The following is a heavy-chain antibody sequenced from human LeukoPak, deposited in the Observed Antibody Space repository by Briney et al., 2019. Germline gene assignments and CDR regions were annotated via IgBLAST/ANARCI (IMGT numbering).Heavy chain of an antibody. CDR2: IYSGGST. J-gene: IGHJ3*02. Sequence: GGSLRLSCAASGFTVSSNYMSWVRQAPGKGLEWVSLIYSGGSTYYADSVKGRFTISGDNSKNTLYLQMNSLRAEDTAVYYCARRSYYDSSGYYREGAFDIWGQGTMVTVSS. V-gene: IGHV3-53*01. CDR3: ARRSYYDSSGYYREGAFDI. CDR1: GFTVSSNY. D-gene: IGHD3-22*01.